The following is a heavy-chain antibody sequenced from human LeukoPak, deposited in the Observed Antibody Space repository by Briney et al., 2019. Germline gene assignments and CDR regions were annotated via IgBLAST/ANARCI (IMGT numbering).Heavy chain of an antibody. Sequence: ASVKVSRKASGYTFTSYGISWVRQAPGQGLEWMGWISAYNGNTNYAQKLQGGVTMTTDTSTSTAYMELRSLRSGDTAVYYCARSDFWSGYHWFDPWGQGTLVTVSS. D-gene: IGHD3-3*01. J-gene: IGHJ5*02. CDR3: ARSDFWSGYHWFDP. CDR1: GYTFTSYG. V-gene: IGHV1-18*01. CDR2: ISAYNGNT.